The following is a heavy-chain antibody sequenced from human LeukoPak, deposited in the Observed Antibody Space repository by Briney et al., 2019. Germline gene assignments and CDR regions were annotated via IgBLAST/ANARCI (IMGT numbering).Heavy chain of an antibody. CDR1: GFTFSTYS. Sequence: GGSLRLSCAASGFTFSTYSMNWVRQAPGKGLEWVSSISSTGNYIYYADSVKGRFTISRDNSKNTLYLQMNSLRAEDTAVYYCGSSDDYDSSGYYLYWGQGTLVTVSS. CDR2: ISSTGNYI. J-gene: IGHJ4*02. D-gene: IGHD3-22*01. V-gene: IGHV3-21*01. CDR3: GSSDDYDSSGYYLY.